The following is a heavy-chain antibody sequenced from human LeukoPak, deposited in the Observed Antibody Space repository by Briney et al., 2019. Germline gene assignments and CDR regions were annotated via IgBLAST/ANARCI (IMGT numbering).Heavy chain of an antibody. Sequence: SETLSLICTVSGGSISSYYWSWIRQPPGKGLEWIGHIYYSGSTIYNPSLKSRVTISVDMPKNQFSLKLSSVTAADTAVYYCARGGFCSSTTCYKAIWFDPWGQGALVTVSS. V-gene: IGHV4-59*01. CDR2: IYYSGST. CDR3: ARGGFCSSTTCYKAIWFDP. J-gene: IGHJ5*02. CDR1: GGSISSYY. D-gene: IGHD2-2*02.